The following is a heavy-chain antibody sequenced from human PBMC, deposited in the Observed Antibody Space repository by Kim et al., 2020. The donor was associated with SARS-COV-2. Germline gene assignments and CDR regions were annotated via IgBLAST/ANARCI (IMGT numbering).Heavy chain of an antibody. D-gene: IGHD6-13*01. CDR2: IWYDGSNK. CDR3: AKDPLGSNHLDAFDI. V-gene: IGHV3-33*06. J-gene: IGHJ3*02. CDR1: GFTFSSYG. Sequence: GGSLRLSCAASGFTFSSYGMHWVRQAPGKGLEWVAVIWYDGSNKYYADSVKGRFTISRDNSKNTLYLQMNSLRAEDTAVYYCAKDPLGSNHLDAFDIWGQGTMVTVSS.